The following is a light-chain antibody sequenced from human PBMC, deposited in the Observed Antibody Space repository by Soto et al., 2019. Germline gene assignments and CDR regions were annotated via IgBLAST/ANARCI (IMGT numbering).Light chain of an antibody. CDR3: QQRGT. Sequence: DIVMTQSPATLSVSPWERVTLSCRASQSVSSYLAWYQQKTGQAPRLLIYDVSNRATGIPARFSGSGSGTDLTLTISSLEPEDFAVYYCQQRGTVGGGTKVAIK. CDR2: DVS. CDR1: QSVSSY. J-gene: IGKJ4*01. V-gene: IGKV3-11*01.